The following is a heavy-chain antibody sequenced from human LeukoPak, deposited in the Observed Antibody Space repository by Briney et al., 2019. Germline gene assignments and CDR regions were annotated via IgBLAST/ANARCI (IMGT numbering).Heavy chain of an antibody. Sequence: GGSLRLSCAASGFTFSSYGMHWVRQAPGKGLEWVAFIRYDGSNKYYADSVKGRFTISRDNSKNTLYLQMNSLRAEDTAVYYCASYYYDSSGSPIDYWGQGTMVTVSS. CDR1: GFTFSSYG. CDR2: IRYDGSNK. V-gene: IGHV3-30*02. CDR3: ASYYYDSSGSPIDY. J-gene: IGHJ3*01. D-gene: IGHD3-22*01.